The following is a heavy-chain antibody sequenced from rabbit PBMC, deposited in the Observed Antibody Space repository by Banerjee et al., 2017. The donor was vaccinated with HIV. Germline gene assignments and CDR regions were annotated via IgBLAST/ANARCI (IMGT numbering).Heavy chain of an antibody. CDR3: ARGVDGRSGSDL. V-gene: IGHV1S40*01. CDR1: GFSFSNKYV. Sequence: SLTLTCTASGFSFSNKYVMCWVRQAPGKGLEWIACIYAGSSGSTYYASWAKGRFTISKTSSTTVTLQMTSLTAADTATYFCARGVDGRSGSDLWGPGTLVTVS. D-gene: IGHD1-1*01. CDR2: IYAGSSGST. J-gene: IGHJ4*01.